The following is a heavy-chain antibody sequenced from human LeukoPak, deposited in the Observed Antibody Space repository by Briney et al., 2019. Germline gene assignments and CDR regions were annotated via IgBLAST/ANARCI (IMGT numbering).Heavy chain of an antibody. Sequence: ASVKVSCKASGYTFTSYYMHWVRQAPGQGREWMGIINPSGGSTGYAQKFQGRVTMTRDTSTSTVYMELSSLRSEDTAVYYCSRPSGYGRYYFDYWGQGTLVTVSS. J-gene: IGHJ4*02. D-gene: IGHD3-22*01. CDR1: GYTFTSYY. V-gene: IGHV1-46*03. CDR2: INPSGGST. CDR3: SRPSGYGRYYFDY.